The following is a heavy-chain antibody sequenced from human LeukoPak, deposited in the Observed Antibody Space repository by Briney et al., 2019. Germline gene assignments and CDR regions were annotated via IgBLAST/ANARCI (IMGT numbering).Heavy chain of an antibody. CDR2: INWNDDK. V-gene: IGHV2-5*01. CDR1: GSAVSTGPVG. CDR3: AHQLIAAAGTMDWFDP. D-gene: IGHD6-13*01. Sequence: CGPTHVQPTQTLTPTSTLAGSAVSTGPVGVGCSRQPEGETLELVALINWNDDKRYSPSLKSRLTITKDTSKNQVVLTMTNMDPVNTATYYCAHQLIAAAGTMDWFDPWGQGTLVTVSS. J-gene: IGHJ5*02.